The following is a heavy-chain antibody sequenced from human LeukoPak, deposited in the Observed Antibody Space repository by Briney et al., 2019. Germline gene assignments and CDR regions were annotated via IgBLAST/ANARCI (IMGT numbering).Heavy chain of an antibody. J-gene: IGHJ4*02. D-gene: IGHD3-10*01. CDR2: IYPGDSDT. V-gene: IGHV5-51*01. CDR1: GYRFTSYW. CDR3: ARHTDTMVRGVIDY. Sequence: GGALKISLKGSGYRFTSYWIGWVRQMPGKGLGWMGIIYPGDSDTRYSPSFQGQVTISADKSISTAYLQWSSLKASDTAMYYCARHTDTMVRGVIDYWGQGTLVTVSS.